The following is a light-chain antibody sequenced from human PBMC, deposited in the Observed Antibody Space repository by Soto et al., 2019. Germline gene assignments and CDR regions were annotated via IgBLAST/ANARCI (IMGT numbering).Light chain of an antibody. CDR3: SSYAGSNIGV. CDR2: EVT. Sequence: VLNQPPSAYGSTGQSVTISCTETSSDVGGYDYVSWYQHHPGKAPKLMIYEVTKRPSGVPDRFSGSKSGNTASLTVSGLQAEDEADYYCSSYAGSNIGVFGTGTKVTVL. V-gene: IGLV2-8*01. J-gene: IGLJ1*01. CDR1: SSDVGGYDY.